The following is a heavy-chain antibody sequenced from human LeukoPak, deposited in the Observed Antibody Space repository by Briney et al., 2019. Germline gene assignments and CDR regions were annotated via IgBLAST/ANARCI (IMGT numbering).Heavy chain of an antibody. CDR1: GGSMSSYY. CDR2: ISYSGST. V-gene: IGHV4-59*08. CDR3: ARSGVTALSWVDP. Sequence: SETLSLTCTVSGGSMSSYYWSWIRQPPGKGLEWIGYISYSGSTNYNPSLKSRITISVDTSKSQFSLKLSSVTAADTAVYYCARSGVTALSWVDPWGQGTLVTVSS. J-gene: IGHJ5*02. D-gene: IGHD2-21*02.